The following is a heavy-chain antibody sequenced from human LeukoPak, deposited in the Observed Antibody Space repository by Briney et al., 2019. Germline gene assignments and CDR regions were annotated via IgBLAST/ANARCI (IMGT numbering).Heavy chain of an antibody. CDR3: ARGPPYCSSTSCPRQDV. Sequence: GGSLRLSCAASGFTVSSNYMSWVRQAPGKGLEWVSVIYSGGSTYYADSVKGRFTISRDNSKNTLYLQMNSLRAEDTAVYYCARGPPYCSSTSCPRQDVWGQGTTVTVSS. V-gene: IGHV3-66*01. D-gene: IGHD2-2*01. CDR2: IYSGGST. J-gene: IGHJ6*02. CDR1: GFTVSSNY.